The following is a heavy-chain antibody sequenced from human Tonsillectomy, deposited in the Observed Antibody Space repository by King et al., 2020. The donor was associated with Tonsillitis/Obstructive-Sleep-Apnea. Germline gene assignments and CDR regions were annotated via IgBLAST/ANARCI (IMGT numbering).Heavy chain of an antibody. J-gene: IGHJ5*02. CDR3: ARGGYSYYYDSSGYGWFDP. D-gene: IGHD3-22*01. CDR2: INHSGST. V-gene: IGHV4-34*01. CDR1: GGSFSGYY. Sequence: VQLPQWGAGLLKPSETLSLTCAVYGGSFSGYYWSWIRQPPGKGLEWIGEINHSGSTNYNPSLKSRVTISVDTSKNQFTLKLSSVTAADTAVYYCARGGYSYYYDSSGYGWFDPWGQGTLVTVSS.